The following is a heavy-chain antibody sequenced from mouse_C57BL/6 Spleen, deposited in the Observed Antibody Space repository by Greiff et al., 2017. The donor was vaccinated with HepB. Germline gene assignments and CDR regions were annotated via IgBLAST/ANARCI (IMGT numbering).Heavy chain of an antibody. V-gene: IGHV1-50*01. CDR1: GYTFTSYW. J-gene: IGHJ2*01. Sequence: VQLQQPGAELVKPGASVKLSCKASGYTFTSYWMQWVKQRPGQGLEWIGEIDPSDSYTNYNQKFKGKATLTVDTSSSTAYMQLSSLTSEDSAVYYCARNLYFDYWGQGTTLTVSS. CDR2: IDPSDSYT. CDR3: ARNLYFDY.